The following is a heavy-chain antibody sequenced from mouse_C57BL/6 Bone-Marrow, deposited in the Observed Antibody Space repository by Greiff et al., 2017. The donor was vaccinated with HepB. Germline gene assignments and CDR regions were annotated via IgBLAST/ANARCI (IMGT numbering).Heavy chain of an antibody. D-gene: IGHD1-1*01. CDR3: ARKATTVVALEDYAMDY. V-gene: IGHV1-81*01. CDR2: IYPRSGNT. J-gene: IGHJ4*01. CDR1: GYTFTSYG. Sequence: QVQLQQSGAELARPGASVKLSCKASGYTFTSYGISWVKQRTGQGLEWIGEIYPRSGNTYYNEKFKGKATLTADKSSSTAYMELRSLTSEDSAVYFGARKATTVVALEDYAMDYWGQGTSVTVSS.